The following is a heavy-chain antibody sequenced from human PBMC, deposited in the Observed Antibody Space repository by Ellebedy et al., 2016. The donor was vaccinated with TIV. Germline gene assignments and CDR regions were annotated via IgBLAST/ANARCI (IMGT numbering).Heavy chain of an antibody. D-gene: IGHD4-23*01. Sequence: LSLTCAASGFTVSTNYMNWVRQASGKGLEWVSSIDSSGTYIYYADSVKGRFTISRDNAKNSLYLHMDSLTAEDTAVYYCAKSTVINPEGDAYDIWGQGTKVTVSS. J-gene: IGHJ3*02. CDR2: IDSSGTYI. CDR3: AKSTVINPEGDAYDI. CDR1: GFTVSTNY. V-gene: IGHV3-21*06.